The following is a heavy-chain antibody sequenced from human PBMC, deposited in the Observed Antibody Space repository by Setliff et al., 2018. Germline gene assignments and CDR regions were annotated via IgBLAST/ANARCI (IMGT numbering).Heavy chain of an antibody. CDR1: GFTFSSYW. CDR2: IKQDRSEK. CDR3: ARDRHGYSSSWLLDY. Sequence: LRLSCAASGFTFSSYWMSWVRQAPGKGLEWVANIKQDRSEKYYVDSVKGRFTISRDNAKNSLYLQMNSLRAEDTAVYYCARDRHGYSSSWLLDYWGQGTLVTVSS. V-gene: IGHV3-7*01. J-gene: IGHJ4*02. D-gene: IGHD6-13*01.